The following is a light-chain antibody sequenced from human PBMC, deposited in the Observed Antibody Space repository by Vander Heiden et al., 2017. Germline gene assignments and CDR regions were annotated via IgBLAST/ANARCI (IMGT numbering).Light chain of an antibody. CDR2: EVT. V-gene: IGLV2-23*02. CDR1: NSDVGGFNL. J-gene: IGLJ1*01. Sequence: QSALTQPAPVSASPGQSITISCTGTNSDVGGFNLVYWYQQHPGKAPKLMIYEVTTRPSGVSNRFSGSKSGNTASLTISGLQAEDEADYYCCSFVHGTTYVFGTGTKVTVL. CDR3: CSFVHGTTYV.